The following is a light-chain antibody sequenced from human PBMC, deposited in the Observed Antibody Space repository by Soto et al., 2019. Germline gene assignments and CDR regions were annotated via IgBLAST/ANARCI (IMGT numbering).Light chain of an antibody. Sequence: QMTQPTCTLSASVGDRVTVTCRASQTIRSDLNWYQQKPGKAPKLLIYAASSLQSGVPSRFSGSGSGTDFTLTTICLQPEDFTTYYCQHTDCSVLTFGQGTRLEIK. J-gene: IGKJ5*01. V-gene: IGKV1-39*01. CDR3: QHTDCSVLT. CDR2: AAS. CDR1: QTIRSD.